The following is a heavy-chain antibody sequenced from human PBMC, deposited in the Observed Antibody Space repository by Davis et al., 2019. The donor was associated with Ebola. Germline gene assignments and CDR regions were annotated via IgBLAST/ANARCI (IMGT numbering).Heavy chain of an antibody. CDR2: ISADNGDT. D-gene: IGHD3-16*01. CDR3: ARALGGMITFGGTFFDY. V-gene: IGHV1-18*01. Sequence: AASVNVSCKASGYTFTSYGISWVRQAPVQGLEWMGWISADNGDTNYAQNLQGRVTMITDTSTSTAYMELTSLRSDDTAVYYCARALGGMITFGGTFFDYWGQGTLVTVSS. CDR1: GYTFTSYG. J-gene: IGHJ4*02.